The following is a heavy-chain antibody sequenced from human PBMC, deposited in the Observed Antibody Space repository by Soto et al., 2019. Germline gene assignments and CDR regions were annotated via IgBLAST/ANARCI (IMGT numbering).Heavy chain of an antibody. CDR3: ARLGDNFKVLDY. D-gene: IGHD1-1*01. V-gene: IGHV3-11*06. Sequence: PRRAVRLSCAASGFTFSDYYMSWVRQAPGRGLEWISYSSNSGTFARYATSVKGRFSISRDNANNSLYLEMNSLRVEDTAVYYCARLGDNFKVLDYWGQGTQVT. CDR1: GFTFSDYY. J-gene: IGHJ4*02. CDR2: SSNSGTFA.